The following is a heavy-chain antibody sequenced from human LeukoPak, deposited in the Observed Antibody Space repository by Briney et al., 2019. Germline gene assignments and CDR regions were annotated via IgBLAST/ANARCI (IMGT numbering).Heavy chain of an antibody. CDR3: ARHRSPVLRYFIWSGGGAAFDS. J-gene: IGHJ3*02. D-gene: IGHD3-9*01. Sequence: SETLSLTCTVSGGSISSYYWSWIRQPPGKGLEWIGYIYYSGSTNYNPSLKSRVTISVDTSKNQFSLKLSSVTAADTAVYYCARHRSPVLRYFIWSGGGAAFDSWGQGTMVTVSS. CDR2: IYYSGST. CDR1: GGSISSYY. V-gene: IGHV4-59*08.